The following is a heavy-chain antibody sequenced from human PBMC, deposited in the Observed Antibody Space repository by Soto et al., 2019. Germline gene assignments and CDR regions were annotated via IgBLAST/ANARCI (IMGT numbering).Heavy chain of an antibody. D-gene: IGHD2-2*02. Sequence: ASVKVSCKASGYTFTDYYIYWLRQAPGHGLEWMGWINPNSGATNYAHNFQGRVTMTRDTSIRAAYMELSRLSSDDTAVYYCAKDQGGYMVSGMDVWSQGTTVTVSS. CDR2: INPNSGAT. V-gene: IGHV1-2*02. J-gene: IGHJ6*02. CDR1: GYTFTDYY. CDR3: AKDQGGYMVSGMDV.